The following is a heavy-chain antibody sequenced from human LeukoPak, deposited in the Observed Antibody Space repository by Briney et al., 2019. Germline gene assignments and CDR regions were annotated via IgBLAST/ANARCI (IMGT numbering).Heavy chain of an antibody. D-gene: IGHD2-15*01. CDR1: GFTFNSYA. CDR3: AGAVVAASTPSDY. CDR2: MSSEGTFK. V-gene: IGHV3-30-3*01. J-gene: IGHJ4*02. Sequence: GGSLRLSCVGSGFTFNSYAFHWVRQAPGKGLEWVAVMSSEGTFKYYADSVKGRFTISRDKSKKTLSLQMNSLKTEDTAVYYCAGAVVAASTPSDYWGQGTLVTVSS.